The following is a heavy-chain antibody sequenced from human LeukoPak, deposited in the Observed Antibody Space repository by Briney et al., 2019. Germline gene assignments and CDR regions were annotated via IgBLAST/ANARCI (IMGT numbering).Heavy chain of an antibody. V-gene: IGHV1-2*02. CDR2: INPNSGGT. CDR3: ARVTGYYYESTGYFHHAFDI. Sequence: ASVKVSLKSSGYTFIGYYMHWVRQAPGQGLELMGWINPNSGGTNYAQKFQGRVTMTRDTSISTAYMELSRLRFDDKAVYYCARVTGYYYESTGYFHHAFDIWGQGTMVTVSS. J-gene: IGHJ3*02. D-gene: IGHD3-22*01. CDR1: GYTFIGYY.